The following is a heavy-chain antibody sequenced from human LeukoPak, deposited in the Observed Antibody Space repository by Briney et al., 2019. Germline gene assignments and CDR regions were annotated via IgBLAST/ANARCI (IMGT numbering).Heavy chain of an antibody. Sequence: SEALSLTCTVSGGSISSGDYYWLWIRQPPGEGLEWIGYIYYSGSTYYNPSLKSRFTISVDTSKNQFSLKLTSVTAADTAVYYCARKLGDWGQGTLVTVSS. V-gene: IGHV4-30-4*01. CDR1: GGSISSGDYY. J-gene: IGHJ4*02. CDR2: IYYSGST. CDR3: ARKLGD. D-gene: IGHD7-27*01.